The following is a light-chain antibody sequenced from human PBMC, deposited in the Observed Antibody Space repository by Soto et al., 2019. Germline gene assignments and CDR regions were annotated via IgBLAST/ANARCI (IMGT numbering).Light chain of an antibody. Sequence: DIVMTQSPDSLAVSLGERATINCKSSQSVLYNSNNKNYFAWYQQRPGQPPKLLIYWASTRESGVPDRFSGSGSGTDFTLTINTVPAEDVGIYYCQQYSRTPTYTFGPGTKLEIK. CDR3: QQYSRTPTYT. V-gene: IGKV4-1*01. CDR2: WAS. CDR1: QSVLYNSNNKNY. J-gene: IGKJ2*01.